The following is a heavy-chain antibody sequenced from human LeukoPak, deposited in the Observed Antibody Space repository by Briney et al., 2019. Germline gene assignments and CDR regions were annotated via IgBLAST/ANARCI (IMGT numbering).Heavy chain of an antibody. Sequence: GGSLRLSCAASGFTFRSYGMHWVRQAPGKGLEWVAVISYDGSNKYYADSVKGRFTISRDNSKNTLYLQMNSLRTEDTAVYYCAKDSGRGSFDYWGQGTLVTVSS. J-gene: IGHJ4*02. CDR2: ISYDGSNK. CDR1: GFTFRSYG. CDR3: AKDSGRGSFDY. V-gene: IGHV3-30*18. D-gene: IGHD3-10*01.